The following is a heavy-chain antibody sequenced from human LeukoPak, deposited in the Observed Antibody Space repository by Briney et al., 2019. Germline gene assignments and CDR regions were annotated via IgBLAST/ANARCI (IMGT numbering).Heavy chain of an antibody. CDR2: ISGSGGST. V-gene: IGHV3-23*01. Sequence: GGSLRLSCAASGFTFSSYAMSWVRQAPGKGLEWVSAISGSGGSTYYADSVTGRFTISRDNSKNTLYLQMNSLRAEDTAVYYCAKDRATVTTYYFYGMDVWGQGTTVTVSS. CDR1: GFTFSSYA. J-gene: IGHJ6*02. CDR3: AKDRATVTTYYFYGMDV. D-gene: IGHD4-17*01.